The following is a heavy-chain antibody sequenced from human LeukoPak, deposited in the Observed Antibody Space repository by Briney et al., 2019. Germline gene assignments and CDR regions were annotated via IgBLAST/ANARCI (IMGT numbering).Heavy chain of an antibody. Sequence: ASVKVSCKASGGTFSSYAISWVRQAPGQGLEWMGGIIPIFGTANYAQKFQGRVTMTRDMSTSTVYMELSSLRSEDTAVYYCAIVVPAAGSYYYMDVWGKGTTVTVSS. V-gene: IGHV1-69*05. CDR3: AIVVPAAGSYYYMDV. CDR2: IIPIFGTA. J-gene: IGHJ6*03. CDR1: GGTFSSYA. D-gene: IGHD2-2*01.